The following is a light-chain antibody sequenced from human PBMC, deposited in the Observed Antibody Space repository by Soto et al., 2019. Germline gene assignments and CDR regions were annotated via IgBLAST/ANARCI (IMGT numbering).Light chain of an antibody. CDR2: GAS. V-gene: IGKV3-20*01. J-gene: IGKJ1*01. Sequence: IVLTQSPVTLSFSPCDIATLSCRASQSVSRSYLGWYQQKPGQSPRLLMYGASIRAAGVPDRFSGSGSGTEFTLTISRLEPEDFTVYYCHHYETFGQGTRWIS. CDR1: QSVSRSY. CDR3: HHYET.